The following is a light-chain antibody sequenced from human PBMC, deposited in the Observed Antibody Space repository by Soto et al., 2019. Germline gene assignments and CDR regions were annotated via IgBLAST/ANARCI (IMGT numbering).Light chain of an antibody. CDR3: SSYTSTSTYV. J-gene: IGLJ1*01. Sequence: QSVLTQPPSVSGSPGQSVTISCTGTSSDVGSSNGVSWYQQLPGTAPKLMIYDVSNRPSGVPDRFSGSKSGNTASLTISGLQAEDESDYYCSSYTSTSTYVFGTGTKLTVL. V-gene: IGLV2-18*02. CDR1: SSDVGSSNG. CDR2: DVS.